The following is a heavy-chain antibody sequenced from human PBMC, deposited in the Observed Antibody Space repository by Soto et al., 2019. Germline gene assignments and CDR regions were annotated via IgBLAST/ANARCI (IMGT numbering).Heavy chain of an antibody. V-gene: IGHV1-2*04. CDR3: ARGHSTDCSNGVCSFFYNHEMDV. CDR1: GYSFTDYH. Sequence: ASVKVSCKASGYSFTDYHIHWVRQAPGQGLEWLGRTNPKSGCTSTAQKFQGWVTMTRDRSISTVYMELTRLRSDDTAVYFCARGHSTDCSNGVCSFFYNHEMDVWGQGTRVTFSS. D-gene: IGHD2-8*01. CDR2: TNPKSGCT. J-gene: IGHJ6*02.